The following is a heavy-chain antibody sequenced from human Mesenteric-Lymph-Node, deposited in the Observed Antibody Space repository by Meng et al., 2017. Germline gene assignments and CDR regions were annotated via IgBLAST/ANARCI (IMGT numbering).Heavy chain of an antibody. CDR2: IGGSGSST. J-gene: IGHJ4*02. V-gene: IGHV3-23*01. CDR3: AQDRGLSSGSSDY. D-gene: IGHD6-19*01. CDR1: GFTFSSYA. Sequence: GESLKISCAASGFTFSSYAMTWVRQAPGKGLEWVSSIGGSGSSTGYADPVKGRFSISRDNSKNTLYLQMNSLRAEDTAVYYCAQDRGLSSGSSDYWGQGTLVTVSS.